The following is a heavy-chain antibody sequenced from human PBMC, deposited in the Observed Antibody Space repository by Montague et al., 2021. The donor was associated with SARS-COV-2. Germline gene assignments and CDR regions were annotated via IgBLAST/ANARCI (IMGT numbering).Heavy chain of an antibody. CDR1: GGSISTYY. CDR3: ARHDGSFASGSYPPFRYFDF. D-gene: IGHD1-26*01. CDR2: VYYTGST. J-gene: IGHJ4*02. Sequence: SETLSLTCTVSGGSISTYYWRWIRQSPGKGLEWIAYVYYTGSTNYYPSLKSRATISVDTSKNQFSLKLKSVTAADTAVYYCARHDGSFASGSYPPFRYFDFWGQGTLVTVSS. V-gene: IGHV4-59*08.